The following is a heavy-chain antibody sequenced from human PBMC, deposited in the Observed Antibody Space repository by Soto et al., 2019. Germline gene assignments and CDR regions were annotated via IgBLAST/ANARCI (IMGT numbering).Heavy chain of an antibody. CDR2: IYYSGST. CDR1: GGSISSGGYY. J-gene: IGHJ5*01. D-gene: IGHD2-21*01. CDR3: GRVVEGATRHTDFDS. Sequence: PSETLSLTCTVSGGSISSGGYYWSWIRQHPGKGLEWIGYIYYSGSTYYNPSLKSRVTISVDTSKNQFSLKLSSVTAADTAVYYCGRVVEGATRHTDFDSWGQGTLVTVSS. V-gene: IGHV4-31*03.